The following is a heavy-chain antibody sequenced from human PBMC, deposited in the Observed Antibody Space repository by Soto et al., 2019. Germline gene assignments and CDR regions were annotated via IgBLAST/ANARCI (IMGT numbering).Heavy chain of an antibody. D-gene: IGHD2-2*01. CDR2: IYFSGTT. Sequence: SETLSLTCTVSGGSIDSDNYYWSWIRQPPGKGLEWIGYIYFSGTTHYNPSLKSRIVISKDSSKNQFSLKLNSVTAADTAVYYCARTSWFDNSSSAHWGQGTLVTVSS. J-gene: IGHJ4*02. CDR3: ARTSWFDNSSSAH. V-gene: IGHV4-30-4*01. CDR1: GGSIDSDNYY.